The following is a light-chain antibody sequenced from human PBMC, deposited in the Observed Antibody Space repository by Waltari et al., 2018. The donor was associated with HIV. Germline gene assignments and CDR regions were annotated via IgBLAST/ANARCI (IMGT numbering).Light chain of an antibody. CDR3: SSYTSSSTEV. Sequence: QSALTQPASVPGSPGQSLTISCTGTSSDVGAYNYVSWYQQHPGKAPKLMIYDVSNRPSGVSNRFSGSKSGNTASLTISGLQAEDEADYYCSSYTSSSTEVFGTGTKVTVL. V-gene: IGLV2-14*01. J-gene: IGLJ1*01. CDR2: DVS. CDR1: SSDVGAYNY.